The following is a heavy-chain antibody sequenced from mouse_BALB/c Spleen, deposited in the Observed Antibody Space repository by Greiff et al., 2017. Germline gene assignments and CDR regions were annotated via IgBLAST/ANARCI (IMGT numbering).Heavy chain of an antibody. CDR1: GFTFSSFG. Sequence: EVMLVESGGGLVQPGGSRKLSCAASGFTFSSFGMHWVRQAPEKGLEWVAYISSGSSTIYYADTVKGRFTISRDNPKNTLFLQMTSLRSEDTAMYYCASPYAMDFWGQGTSVTVSS. J-gene: IGHJ4*01. CDR2: ISSGSSTI. V-gene: IGHV5-17*02. CDR3: ASPYAMDF.